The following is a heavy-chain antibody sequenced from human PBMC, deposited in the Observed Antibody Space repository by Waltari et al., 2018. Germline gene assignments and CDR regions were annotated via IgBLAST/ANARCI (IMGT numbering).Heavy chain of an antibody. J-gene: IGHJ3*02. V-gene: IGHV1-69*02. CDR2: IIPILGIA. Sequence: QVQLVQSGAEVKKPGSSVKVSCKDSGGTSSSYTISWVRKAPGQGLEWMGRIIPILGIANYAQKFQGRVTITADKSTITAYMELSSLRSEDTAVYYCASSNYYDSSGYFSPDAFDIWGQGTMVTVSS. D-gene: IGHD3-22*01. CDR1: GGTSSSYT. CDR3: ASSNYYDSSGYFSPDAFDI.